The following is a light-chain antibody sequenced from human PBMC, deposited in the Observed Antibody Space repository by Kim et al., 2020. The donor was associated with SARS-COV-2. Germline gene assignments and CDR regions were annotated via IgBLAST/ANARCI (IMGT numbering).Light chain of an antibody. Sequence: SYELTQPPSVSVAPGETATITCGGDDIKKKSVHWYQQRPGQAPVLFIYYDSGRPSGVPERFSGSNSGNTATLTIRGVEAGDEADYYCQVWESRTDHVIFGGGTQLTVL. J-gene: IGLJ2*01. CDR3: QVWESRTDHVI. V-gene: IGLV3-21*01. CDR1: DIKKKS. CDR2: YDS.